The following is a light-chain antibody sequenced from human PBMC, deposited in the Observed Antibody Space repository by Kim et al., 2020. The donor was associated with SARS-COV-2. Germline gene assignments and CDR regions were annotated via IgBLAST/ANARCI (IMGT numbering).Light chain of an antibody. CDR2: DAS. CDR1: QSISTY. CDR3: QQRSNWPLT. Sequence: EIVLTQSPATLSLSPRERATLSCRASQSISTYLAWFQQKPVQAPRLLIYDASNRATGIPARFSGSGSGTDFILTISSLEPEDFAVYYCQQRSNWPLTFGGGTKVDIK. V-gene: IGKV3-11*01. J-gene: IGKJ4*01.